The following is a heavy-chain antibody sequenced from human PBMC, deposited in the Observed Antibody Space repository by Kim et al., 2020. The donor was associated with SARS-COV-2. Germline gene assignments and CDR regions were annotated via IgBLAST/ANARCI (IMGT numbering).Heavy chain of an antibody. D-gene: IGHD1-26*01. Sequence: GGSLRLSCAASGFTFSSYGMHWVRQAPGKGLEWVAVIWYDGSNKYYADSVKGRFTISRDNSKNTLYLQMNSLRAEDTAVYYCARDLLVGATSYGMDVWGQEPGVPVFS. CDR3: ARDLLVGATSYGMDV. CDR1: GFTFSSYG. CDR2: IWYDGSNK. J-gene: IGHJ6*02. V-gene: IGHV3-33*01.